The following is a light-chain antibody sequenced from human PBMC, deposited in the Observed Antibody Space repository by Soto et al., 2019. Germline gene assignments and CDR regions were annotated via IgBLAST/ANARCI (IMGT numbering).Light chain of an antibody. CDR1: YSNIGIND. J-gene: IGLJ2*01. Sequence: QSVLTQPHSASGTPGQRVTVSCSGTYSNIGINDVHWYRQLSGTAPQILIYDTSQRATGVPDRFSGSRSGTSASLVISGLQTEDEADYHCAAWDDSLNGPAFGGGTKVTVL. CDR3: AAWDDSLNGPA. CDR2: DTS. V-gene: IGLV1-44*01.